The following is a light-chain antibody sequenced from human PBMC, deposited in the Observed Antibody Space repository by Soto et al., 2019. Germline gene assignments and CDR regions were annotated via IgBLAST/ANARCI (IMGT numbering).Light chain of an antibody. J-gene: IGLJ1*01. V-gene: IGLV2-11*01. CDR2: DVT. CDR3: CSYAGGYTYV. CDR1: SSDVGGYTF. Sequence: QSALTQPRSVSGSPGQSVTISCTGTSSDVGGYTFVSWYQQHPGKAPKVMIYDVTKRPSGVPDRFSGSKSGNTASLTISGLQAEDEADYYCCSYAGGYTYVFGTGTKHTVL.